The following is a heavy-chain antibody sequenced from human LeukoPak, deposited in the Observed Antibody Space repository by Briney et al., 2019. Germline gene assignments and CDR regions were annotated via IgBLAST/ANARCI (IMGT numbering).Heavy chain of an antibody. CDR2: VYYSGST. CDR1: GGSINTYY. Sequence: SETLSLTCTVSGGSINTYYWNWIRQPPGKGLEWIGYVYYSGSTKYNPSLKSRVTISIDTSKNQFSLTLSSVTAADTAVYFCARWYYESGGSRKFDYWGQGTLVTASS. V-gene: IGHV4-59*01. D-gene: IGHD3-22*01. J-gene: IGHJ4*02. CDR3: ARWYYESGGSRKFDY.